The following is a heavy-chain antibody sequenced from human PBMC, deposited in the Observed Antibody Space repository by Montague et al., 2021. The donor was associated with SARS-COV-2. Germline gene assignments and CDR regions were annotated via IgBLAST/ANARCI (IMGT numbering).Heavy chain of an antibody. V-gene: IGHV3-21*01. Sequence: SLRLSCAASGFTFSSYRMNWVRQAPGKGLEWVSSISSSSSYIYYADSVKGRFTISRDNAKNSLYLQMNSLRAEDTAVYYCARNLGSGWAFFDYWGQGTLVTASS. CDR3: ARNLGSGWAFFDY. CDR1: GFTFSSYR. D-gene: IGHD6-19*01. J-gene: IGHJ4*02. CDR2: ISSSSSYI.